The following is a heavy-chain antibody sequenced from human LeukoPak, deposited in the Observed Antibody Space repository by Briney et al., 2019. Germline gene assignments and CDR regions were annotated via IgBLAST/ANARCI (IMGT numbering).Heavy chain of an antibody. D-gene: IGHD2-15*01. Sequence: GGSLRLSCSASGFPFNTYAIHWVRQAPGKGLEYVAGISSNGDNTDFADSAKGRFTISRDNSKSTLFLQMSSLRAEDTAVYFCTRDSALLGVAFDLWGQGTVVTVSS. J-gene: IGHJ3*01. V-gene: IGHV3-64D*06. CDR3: TRDSALLGVAFDL. CDR1: GFPFNTYA. CDR2: ISSNGDNT.